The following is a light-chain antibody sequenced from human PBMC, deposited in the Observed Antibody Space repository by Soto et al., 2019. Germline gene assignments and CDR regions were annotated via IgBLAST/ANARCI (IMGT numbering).Light chain of an antibody. Sequence: QSALTQPASVSGSPGQSITISCSGTSSDVGSYNLVSWYQQYPGKAPKFMIYEGSKRPSGVSNRFSGSKSGNTVSLTVSALQAEDEADYYCCSYAGSGTWVFGGGTKLTVL. CDR1: SSDVGSYNL. CDR3: CSYAGSGTWV. V-gene: IGLV2-23*01. J-gene: IGLJ3*02. CDR2: EGS.